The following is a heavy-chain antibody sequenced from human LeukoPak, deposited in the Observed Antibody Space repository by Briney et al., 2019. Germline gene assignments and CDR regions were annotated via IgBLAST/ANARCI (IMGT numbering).Heavy chain of an antibody. J-gene: IGHJ4*02. V-gene: IGHV3-33*01. CDR1: GFTFSSYG. CDR3: AREGQLVLNYGAFDY. D-gene: IGHD4-17*01. CDR2: IWYDGSNK. Sequence: GRSLRLSCAASGFTFSSYGMHWVRQAPGKGLEWVAVIWYDGSNKYYADSVKGRFTISRDNSKNTLYLQMNSLRAEDTAVYYCAREGQLVLNYGAFDYWGQGTLVTVSS.